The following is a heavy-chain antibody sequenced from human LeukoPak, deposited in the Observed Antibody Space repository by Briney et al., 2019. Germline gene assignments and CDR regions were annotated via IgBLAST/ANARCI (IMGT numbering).Heavy chain of an antibody. CDR1: GYTFTSYD. CDR3: ATVGDYVWGSYRYRGDSYGMDV. CDR2: MNPNSGDT. Sequence: ASVKVSCKTSGYTFTSYDINWVRQATGQGLEWMGRMNPNSGDTAFAQRFQGRVTMTRDTSISTAYMKLSSLRSEDTAVYYCATVGDYVWGSYRYRGDSYGMDVWGQGTTVTVSS. D-gene: IGHD3-16*02. J-gene: IGHJ6*02. V-gene: IGHV1-8*01.